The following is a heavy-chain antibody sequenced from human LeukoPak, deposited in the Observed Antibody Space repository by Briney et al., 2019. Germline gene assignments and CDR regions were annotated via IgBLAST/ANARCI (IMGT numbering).Heavy chain of an antibody. CDR2: IYYSGST. D-gene: IGHD3-3*02. CDR1: GGSISSGDYY. V-gene: IGHV4-30-4*01. J-gene: IGHJ3*02. Sequence: SETLSLTCTVSGGSISSGDYYWSWIRQPPGKGLEWIGYIYYSGSTYYNPSLKSRVTISVDTSKNQFSLKLSSVTAADTAVYYCASPLLLRTLAPDAFDIWGQGTMVTVSS. CDR3: ASPLLLRTLAPDAFDI.